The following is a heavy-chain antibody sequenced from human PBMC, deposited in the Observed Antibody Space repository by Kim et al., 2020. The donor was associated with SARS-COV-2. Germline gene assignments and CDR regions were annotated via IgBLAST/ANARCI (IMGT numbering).Heavy chain of an antibody. V-gene: IGHV1-3*01. CDR1: GYTFTSYA. CDR3: ARGSSGSSLGGD. D-gene: IGHD1-26*01. CDR2: INAGNGNT. J-gene: IGHJ4*02. Sequence: ASVKVSCKASGYTFTSYAMHWVRQAPGQRLEWMGWINAGNGNTKYSQKFQGRVTFTRDTSASTAYMELSSLRSEDTAVYYCARGSSGSSLGGDWGQGTLVTVSS.